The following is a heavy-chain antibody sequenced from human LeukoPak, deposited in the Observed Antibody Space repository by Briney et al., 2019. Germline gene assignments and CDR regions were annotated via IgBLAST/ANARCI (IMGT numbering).Heavy chain of an antibody. D-gene: IGHD2-2*01. J-gene: IGHJ6*04. CDR2: ISWDGGST. V-gene: IGHV3-43*01. Sequence: GGSLRLPCAASGFTFDDYTMHWVRQAPGKGLEWVSLISWDGGSTYYADSVKGRFTISRDNSKNSLYLQMNSLRTEDTALYYCAKDRDRIVVVPAAGMDVWGKGTTVTVSS. CDR3: AKDRDRIVVVPAAGMDV. CDR1: GFTFDDYT.